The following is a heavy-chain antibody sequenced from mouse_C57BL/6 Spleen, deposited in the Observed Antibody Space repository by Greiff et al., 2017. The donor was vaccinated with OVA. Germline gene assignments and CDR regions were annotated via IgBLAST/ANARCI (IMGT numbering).Heavy chain of an antibody. Sequence: VQLQQSGAELARPGASVKLSCKASGYTFTSYGISWVKQRTGQGLEWIGEIYPRSGNTYYNEKFKGKATLTADKSYSTAYMELRRLTSADSAVYFGARGDGNSYYYAMDYWGQGTSVTVSS. D-gene: IGHD2-1*01. J-gene: IGHJ4*01. CDR2: IYPRSGNT. CDR3: ARGDGNSYYYAMDY. CDR1: GYTFTSYG. V-gene: IGHV1-81*01.